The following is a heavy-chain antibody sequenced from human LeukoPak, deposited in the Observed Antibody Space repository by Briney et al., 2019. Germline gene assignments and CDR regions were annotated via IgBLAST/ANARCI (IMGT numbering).Heavy chain of an antibody. D-gene: IGHD6-6*01. CDR1: GGSMSTYY. Sequence: SETLSLTCTVSGGSMSTYYWSWIRQPPGKGLEWIGYIYYSGSTNYNPSLRSRVTISVDTSKNQFSLKLSAVTAADTAVYYCARVFDYSSSSLVYHYYYIDVWGKRTTVTVSS. CDR2: IYYSGST. CDR3: ARVFDYSSSSLVYHYYYIDV. J-gene: IGHJ6*03. V-gene: IGHV4-59*12.